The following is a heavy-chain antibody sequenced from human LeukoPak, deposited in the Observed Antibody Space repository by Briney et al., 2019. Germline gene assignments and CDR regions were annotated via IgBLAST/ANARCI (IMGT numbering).Heavy chain of an antibody. CDR2: INPNDGGT. Sequence: ASVKVSCKASGYTFTDYFLHWVRQAPGQGLEWMGWINPNDGGTLHAQKFQGRVTMTRDSSITTAYMELNGLRSDDTAVYCCARDDYGDLQYFENWGQGTLVTVSS. V-gene: IGHV1-2*02. J-gene: IGHJ4*02. CDR3: ARDDYGDLQYFEN. CDR1: GYTFTDYF. D-gene: IGHD4-17*01.